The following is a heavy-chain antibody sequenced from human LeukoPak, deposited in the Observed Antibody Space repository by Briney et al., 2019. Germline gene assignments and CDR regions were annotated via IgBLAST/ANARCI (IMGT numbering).Heavy chain of an antibody. CDR2: INHSGST. CDR3: AREAKVAARHPSFFDY. D-gene: IGHD6-6*01. CDR1: GGSFSGYY. J-gene: IGHJ4*02. V-gene: IGHV4-34*01. Sequence: PSETLSLTCAVYGGSFSGYYWSWIRQPPGKGLEWIGEINHSGSTNYNPSLKSRVTISVDTSKNQFSLKLSSVTAADTAVYYCAREAKVAARHPSFFDYWGQGTLVTVSS.